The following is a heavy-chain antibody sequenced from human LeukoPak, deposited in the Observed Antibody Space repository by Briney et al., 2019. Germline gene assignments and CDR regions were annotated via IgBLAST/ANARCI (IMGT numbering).Heavy chain of an antibody. Sequence: SETLSLTCAVSGTSISLSNWWTWVRQPPGKGLEWIGEIHHSGTTNYNPSLKSRVTISLDKSRNQCSLNLNSVSAADTAVYYCARSYFGSGTFNGFDYWGQGTLVTVSS. CDR3: ARSYFGSGTFNGFDY. J-gene: IGHJ4*02. V-gene: IGHV4-4*02. CDR2: IHHSGTT. D-gene: IGHD3-10*01. CDR1: GTSISLSNW.